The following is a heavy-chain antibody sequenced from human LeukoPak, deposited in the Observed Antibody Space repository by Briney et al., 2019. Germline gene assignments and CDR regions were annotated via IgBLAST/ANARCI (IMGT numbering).Heavy chain of an antibody. V-gene: IGHV4-59*08. CDR3: ARRGLTQSYDFWSGYYSDAFDI. Sequence: SETLSLTCTVSGGSISSYYWSWIRQPPGRGLEWIGYIYYSGSTNYNPSLKSRVTISVDTSKNQFSLKLSSVTAADTAVYYGARRGLTQSYDFWSGYYSDAFDIWGQGTMVTVSS. CDR2: IYYSGST. D-gene: IGHD3-3*01. CDR1: GGSISSYY. J-gene: IGHJ3*02.